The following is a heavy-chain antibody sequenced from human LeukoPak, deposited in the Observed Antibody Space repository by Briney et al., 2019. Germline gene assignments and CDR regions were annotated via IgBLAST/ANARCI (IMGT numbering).Heavy chain of an antibody. Sequence: GASVKVSCKASGYTFTGYYMHWVRQAPGQGLEWMGWINPNSGGTNYAQKFQGRVTMTGDMSTSTVYMELSSLRSEDTAVYYCARDADDSSGYSNFDYWGQGTLVTVSS. J-gene: IGHJ4*02. D-gene: IGHD3-22*01. CDR3: ARDADDSSGYSNFDY. CDR1: GYTFTGYY. CDR2: INPNSGGT. V-gene: IGHV1-2*02.